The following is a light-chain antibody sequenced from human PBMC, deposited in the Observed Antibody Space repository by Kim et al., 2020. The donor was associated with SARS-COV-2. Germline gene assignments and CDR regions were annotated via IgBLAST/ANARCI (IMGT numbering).Light chain of an antibody. CDR2: QDS. J-gene: IGLJ2*01. CDR3: QAWDSSTVV. CDR1: KLGDKY. Sequence: VSPGQTASITCSGEKLGDKYACWYQQRPGQSPVLVIYQDSKRPSGIPERFSGSNSGNTATLTISGTQAMDEADYYCQAWDSSTVVFGGGTQLTVL. V-gene: IGLV3-1*01.